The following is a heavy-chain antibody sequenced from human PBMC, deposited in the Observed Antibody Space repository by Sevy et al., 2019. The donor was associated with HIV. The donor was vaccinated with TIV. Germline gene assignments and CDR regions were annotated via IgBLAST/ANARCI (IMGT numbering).Heavy chain of an antibody. V-gene: IGHV3-23*01. CDR3: ARSLSNSYFEGQNYYYYGMDV. Sequence: GGSLRLSCADSGFSFSTYAMRWVRQAPGKGLEWVSGIHGSGASPYYADPVKGRCTISRNNSKNTMYLEINSLRAEDTAIYYCARSLSNSYFEGQNYYYYGMDVWGQGTTVTVSS. J-gene: IGHJ6*02. CDR2: IHGSGASP. D-gene: IGHD5-18*01. CDR1: GFSFSTYA.